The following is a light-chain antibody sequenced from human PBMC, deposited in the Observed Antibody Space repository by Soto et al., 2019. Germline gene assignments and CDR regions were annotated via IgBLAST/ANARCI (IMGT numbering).Light chain of an antibody. CDR2: EVS. CDR3: GSYTSSSNYV. V-gene: IGLV2-14*01. J-gene: IGLJ1*01. CDR1: IHYDF. Sequence: QSALTQPASVSGSPGRSITISCTGYIHYDFVSWYQQHPGTSPKLVIYEVSNRPSGTSDRFSGSKSGHTASLTISGLQTEEEAVYYCGSYTSSSNYVFGTGTKVTVL.